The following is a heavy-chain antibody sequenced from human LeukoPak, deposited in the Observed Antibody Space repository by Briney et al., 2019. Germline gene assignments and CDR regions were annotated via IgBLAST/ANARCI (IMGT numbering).Heavy chain of an antibody. CDR3: AKAPVTTCRGAFCYAFDY. J-gene: IGHJ4*02. CDR1: GFTFSSHG. V-gene: IGHV3-23*01. CDR2: FSDNGNT. D-gene: IGHD2-15*01. Sequence: PGGSLRLSCAASGFTFSSHGMSLVRQAPGKVVGWVSAFSDNGNTYHADSVKGRFTIDRDSSNNTLFLQMNRLRPEDAAVYYCAKAPVTTCRGAFCYAFDYWGLGTLVTVSS.